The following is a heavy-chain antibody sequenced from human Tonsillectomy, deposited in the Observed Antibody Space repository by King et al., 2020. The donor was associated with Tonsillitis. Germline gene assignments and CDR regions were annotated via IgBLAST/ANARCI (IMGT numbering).Heavy chain of an antibody. D-gene: IGHD1-26*01. CDR1: GFPFSNCG. Sequence: VQLVESGGGVVQPGKSLRLSCVASGFPFSNCGMHWVRQAPGKGLEWVAVISNDGRHKFYADSVKGRFTISRDDSKNTVYLQMNSLRTGDTAVYYCTRDFGSGGYPASWAFDICGQGTMVTVSS. J-gene: IGHJ3*02. CDR2: ISNDGRHK. CDR3: TRDFGSGGYPASWAFDI. V-gene: IGHV3-33*05.